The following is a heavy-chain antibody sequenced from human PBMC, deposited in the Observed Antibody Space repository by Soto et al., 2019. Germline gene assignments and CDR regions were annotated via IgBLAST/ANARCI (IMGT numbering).Heavy chain of an antibody. D-gene: IGHD3-3*01. V-gene: IGHV4-31*03. CDR1: GGSISSGGYY. J-gene: IGHJ4*02. CDR2: IYYSGST. Sequence: QVQLQESGPGLVKPSQTLSLTCTVSGGSISSGGYYWSWIRQDPGKGLGWIGYIYYSGSTYYNPSLKSRVTISVDTSKNQFSLKPSSVTAADTAVYYCARGLSTIFGVVIDSAFDYWGQGTLVTVSS. CDR3: ARGLSTIFGVVIDSAFDY.